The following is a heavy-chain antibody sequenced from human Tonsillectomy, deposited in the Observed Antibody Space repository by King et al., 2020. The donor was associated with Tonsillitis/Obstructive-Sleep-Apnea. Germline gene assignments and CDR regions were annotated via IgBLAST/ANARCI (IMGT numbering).Heavy chain of an antibody. D-gene: IGHD2-21*01. CDR1: GGSISSYY. V-gene: IGHV4-59*01. CDR2: IYYSGST. Sequence: QLQESGPGLVKPSETLSLTCTVSGGSISSYYWSWIRQPPGKGLEWIGYIYYSGSTNYNPSLKSRVTISVDTSKNQFSLNLSSVTAADTAVYYCARLVYCGGDCYLLDYWGQGTLVTVSS. J-gene: IGHJ4*02. CDR3: ARLVYCGGDCYLLDY.